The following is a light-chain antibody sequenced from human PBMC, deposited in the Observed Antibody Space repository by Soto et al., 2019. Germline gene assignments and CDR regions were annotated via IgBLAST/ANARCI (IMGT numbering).Light chain of an antibody. J-gene: IGKJ1*01. Sequence: ETVMTQSPATLSVSPGERATLSCRASQSVSSNLAWYQQKPDQAPRLLIYGASTRATGIPARFTGSGSGTEFTLSISSLQYEDFAVYYCQQHKNWPPTFGQGTKVEIK. CDR1: QSVSSN. CDR3: QQHKNWPPT. V-gene: IGKV3-15*01. CDR2: GAS.